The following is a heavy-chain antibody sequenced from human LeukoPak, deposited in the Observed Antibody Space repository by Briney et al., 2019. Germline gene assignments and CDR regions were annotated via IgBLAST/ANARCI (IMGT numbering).Heavy chain of an antibody. CDR3: ARRGWATGLIDY. J-gene: IGHJ4*02. CDR1: GGSISSSSYY. Sequence: SETLSLTCTVSGGSISSSSYYWDWLRQPPGKGLEWIGSIYYSGSTYYNPSLKSRVTISVDTSKNQFSLKLSSVTAADTAVYYCARRGWATGLIDYWGQGTLVTVSS. D-gene: IGHD1-1*01. V-gene: IGHV4-39*01. CDR2: IYYSGST.